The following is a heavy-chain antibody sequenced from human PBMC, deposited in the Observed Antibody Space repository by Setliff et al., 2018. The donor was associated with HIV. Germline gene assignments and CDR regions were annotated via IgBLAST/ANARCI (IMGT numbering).Heavy chain of an antibody. D-gene: IGHD3-22*01. V-gene: IGHV4-30-4*08. J-gene: IGHJ4*02. Sequence: SETLSLTCTVSGGSISSGDYYWSWVRQPPGKGLDWIGYLYYSGSTYYNPSLKSRVTISVDTSKNKFSLKLSSVTAADTAVYYCARGRYYYDSSGYYYYFDYWGQGTLVTVSS. CDR2: LYYSGST. CDR3: ARGRYYYDSSGYYYYFDY. CDR1: GGSISSGDYY.